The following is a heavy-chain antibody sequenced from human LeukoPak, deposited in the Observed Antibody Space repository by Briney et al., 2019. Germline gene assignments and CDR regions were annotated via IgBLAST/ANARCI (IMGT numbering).Heavy chain of an antibody. Sequence: GGSLRLSCAASGFTFSSYEMNWVRQAPGKGLEWVSYISSSGGTIYYADSVEGRFTISRDNAKNSLYLQMNSLRAEDTAVYYCARDYGGNFDYWGQGTLVTVSS. CDR3: ARDYGGNFDY. CDR1: GFTFSSYE. J-gene: IGHJ4*02. D-gene: IGHD4-23*01. V-gene: IGHV3-48*03. CDR2: ISSSGGTI.